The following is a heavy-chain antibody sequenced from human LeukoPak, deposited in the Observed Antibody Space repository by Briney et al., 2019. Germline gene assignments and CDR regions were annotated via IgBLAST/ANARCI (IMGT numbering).Heavy chain of an antibody. Sequence: SETLSLTCAVYGASFSGYYWSWIRQPPGKGLEWIGEINHSGRNNYNPSLKSRVTISVDTSKNQFSLKLSSVTAADTAVYYCARATGTKVPPGYWGQGTLVTVSS. CDR2: INHSGRN. V-gene: IGHV4-34*01. CDR3: ARATGTKVPPGY. CDR1: GASFSGYY. J-gene: IGHJ4*02. D-gene: IGHD1-7*01.